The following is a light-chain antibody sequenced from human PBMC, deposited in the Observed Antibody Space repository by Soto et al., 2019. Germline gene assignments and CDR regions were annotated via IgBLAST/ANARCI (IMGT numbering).Light chain of an antibody. Sequence: EIVMTQSPATLSVSPGDRATLSCRASQSVSSNLAWYQQKPGQVPSLLIYAAYTRATGIPARFSGSGSGTEFTLTMSSLQSEDFAVYYCQHYDNWPPYSFGQGTKLEIK. CDR3: QHYDNWPPYS. CDR2: AAY. V-gene: IGKV3-15*01. J-gene: IGKJ2*01. CDR1: QSVSSN.